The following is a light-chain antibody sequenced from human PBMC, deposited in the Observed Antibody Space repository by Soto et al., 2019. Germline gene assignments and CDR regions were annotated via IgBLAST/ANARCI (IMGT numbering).Light chain of an antibody. CDR2: LGS. J-gene: IGKJ1*01. Sequence: DLVMTQSPLSLPVTPGEPASISCRSSQSLLHSNGYNYLDWYLQKPGQSPQLLIYLGSNRASGVPDRFSGSGSGTDFTLKISRVEAEDVGVYYCMQALQTPTTFDQGTKVEIK. CDR1: QSLLHSNGYNY. CDR3: MQALQTPTT. V-gene: IGKV2-28*01.